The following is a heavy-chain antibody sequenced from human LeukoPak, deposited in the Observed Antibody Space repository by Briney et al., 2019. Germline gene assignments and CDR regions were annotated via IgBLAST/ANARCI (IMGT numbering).Heavy chain of an antibody. J-gene: IGHJ5*02. Sequence: QPSETLSLTCTASAGSNNSYYWSWIRQPPGKGLEWIGYTHPSGNTNYSPSLKSRVTISIDTSRNQFSLKLSSVTAADTAVYFCARKAPKKGWFDPWGQGTLVTVSS. CDR2: THPSGNT. CDR1: AGSNNSYY. CDR3: ARKAPKKGWFDP. V-gene: IGHV4-4*09.